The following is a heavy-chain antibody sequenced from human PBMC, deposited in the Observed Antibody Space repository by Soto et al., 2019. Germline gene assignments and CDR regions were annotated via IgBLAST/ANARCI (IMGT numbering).Heavy chain of an antibody. CDR2: IKQDGSEN. Sequence: LRLSCAASSFTFSSYWLSWVRQAPGKGLEWVATIKQDGSENYYVDSVKGRFTISRDNAKNSLYLQMSSLRADDTAVYYCARDGPFISVAAPAFQYAMDVWGQVTTVTVSS. CDR3: ARDGPFISVAAPAFQYAMDV. V-gene: IGHV3-7*03. J-gene: IGHJ6*02. D-gene: IGHD6-19*01. CDR1: SFTFSSYW.